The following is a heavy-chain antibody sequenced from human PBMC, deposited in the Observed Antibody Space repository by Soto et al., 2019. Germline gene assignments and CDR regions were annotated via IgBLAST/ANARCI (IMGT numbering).Heavy chain of an antibody. D-gene: IGHD1-26*01. CDR2: INAANGNT. J-gene: IGHJ2*01. V-gene: IGHV1-3*01. Sequence: QVQLVQSGAEVKKPGASVKVSCKASGYTFTSYAMHWVRQAPGQRLEWMGWINAANGNTNYSQKFQGRVTITRDTSASTAYMELSSLRSEDTAVYYCARGGSLYWYFDLWGRGTLVTVSS. CDR1: GYTFTSYA. CDR3: ARGGSLYWYFDL.